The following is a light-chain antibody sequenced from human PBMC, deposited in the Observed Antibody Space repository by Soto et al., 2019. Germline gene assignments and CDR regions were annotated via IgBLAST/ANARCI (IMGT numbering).Light chain of an antibody. CDR1: QSVSSY. CDR2: DAS. V-gene: IGKV3-11*01. Sequence: EIGLTQSPATLSLSPGERATLSCRASQSVSSYLAWYQQKPGQAPRLLIYDASNRATGIPARFSGSGSGTDFTLTISSLEPEDFAVYYCQQRSNWLMYTFGQGTKLEIK. CDR3: QQRSNWLMYT. J-gene: IGKJ2*01.